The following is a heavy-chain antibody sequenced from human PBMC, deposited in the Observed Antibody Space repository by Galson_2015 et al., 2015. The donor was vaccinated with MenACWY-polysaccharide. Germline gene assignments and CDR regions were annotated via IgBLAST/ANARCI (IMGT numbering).Heavy chain of an antibody. CDR3: ARDMNGDVGLDY. CDR1: GDSVSSNSAA. J-gene: IGHJ4*02. Sequence: CAISGDSVSSNSAAWNWVRQSPSRGLEWLGKTYYRSKWSNTYALPLRGRITINADTSKNQFSLQMNSMTPEDTAVYYCARDMNGDVGLDYWGQGTLVTVSS. D-gene: IGHD7-27*01. CDR2: TYYRSKWSN. V-gene: IGHV6-1*01.